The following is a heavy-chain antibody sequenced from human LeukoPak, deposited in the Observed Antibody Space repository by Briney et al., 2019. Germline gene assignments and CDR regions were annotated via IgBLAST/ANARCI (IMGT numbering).Heavy chain of an antibody. CDR3: AKGQEEVPAAIFDY. CDR1: GFTFSSYS. J-gene: IGHJ4*02. Sequence: PGGSLRLSCAASGFTFSSYSMNWVRQAPGKGLEWVSGISWNSGSIGYADSVKGRFTISRDNAKNSLYLQMNSLRAEDTALYFCAKGQEEVPAAIFDYWGQGTLVTVSS. V-gene: IGHV3-9*01. D-gene: IGHD2-2*01. CDR2: ISWNSGSI.